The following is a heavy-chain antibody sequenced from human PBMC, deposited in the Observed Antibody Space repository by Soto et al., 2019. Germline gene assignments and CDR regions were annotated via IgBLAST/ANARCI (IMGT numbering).Heavy chain of an antibody. CDR2: VIPIFGTA. D-gene: IGHD1-1*01. CDR1: RGALSSYA. CDR3: ALWGFRDGNNSKYNYSGMDV. Sequence: QVQLVQSGAEVKQPGSSVKVSCKASRGALSSYAITWVRQAPGQGLDWMGRVIPIFGTANYAQKFQGRVAIIADESTSAAYMELRSLRSEDTAVYYCALWGFRDGNNSKYNYSGMDVWGQGTTVTVSS. J-gene: IGHJ6*02. V-gene: IGHV1-69*18.